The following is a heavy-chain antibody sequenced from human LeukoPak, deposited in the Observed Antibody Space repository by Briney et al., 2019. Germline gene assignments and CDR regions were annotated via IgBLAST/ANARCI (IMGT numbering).Heavy chain of an antibody. CDR3: TTLLGPYYDILTGYYKYSFDY. J-gene: IGHJ4*02. D-gene: IGHD3-9*01. CDR1: GFTFSNAW. V-gene: IGHV3-15*01. CDR2: IKSKTDGWTT. Sequence: GGSLRLSCAASGFTFSNAWMNWVRQAPGKGLEWVGRIKSKTDGWTTDYAAPVKGRFTISRDDSKNTLYLQMNSLQTEDTAVYYCTTLLGPYYDILTGYYKYSFDYWGQGTLVTVSS.